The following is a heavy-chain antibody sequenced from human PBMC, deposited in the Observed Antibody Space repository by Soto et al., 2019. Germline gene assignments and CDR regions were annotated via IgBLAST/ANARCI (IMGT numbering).Heavy chain of an antibody. V-gene: IGHV3-23*01. CDR2: ISGSGYSI. J-gene: IGHJ4*02. CDR1: GFAFSRYG. Sequence: EVQLLESGGASVQPGVSVRLSCVVSGFAFSRYGMSWVRQAPGKGLEWVAHISGSGYSINYAESVKGRFTISRENSKGTLYLQMNSLTVEDTALYYCSKFGPGADYWGQGTLVTVSS. D-gene: IGHD3-3*01. CDR3: SKFGPGADY.